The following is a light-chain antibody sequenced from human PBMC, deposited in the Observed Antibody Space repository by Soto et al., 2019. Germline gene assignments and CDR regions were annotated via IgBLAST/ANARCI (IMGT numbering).Light chain of an antibody. Sequence: QAVVTQEPSLTVSPGGTVTLTCGSSTGAVTSGHYPYWFQQKPGQAPRTLIYDTSNKHSWTPARFSGSLLGGKAALTLSGAQPEDEAEYYCLLSYSGARPVLFGGGTKLTVL. CDR1: TGAVTSGHY. CDR2: DTS. V-gene: IGLV7-46*01. J-gene: IGLJ2*01. CDR3: LLSYSGARPVL.